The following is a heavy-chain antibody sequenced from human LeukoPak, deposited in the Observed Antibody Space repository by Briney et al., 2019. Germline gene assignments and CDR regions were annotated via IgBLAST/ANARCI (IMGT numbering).Heavy chain of an antibody. CDR3: ARDWMDSSSWFRWYFDL. D-gene: IGHD6-13*01. Sequence: PSETLSLTCTVSGSSFSSSYWSWIRQPAGKGLEWIGRIYASGSTNYNPSFKSRITMSVDTSKNLFSLNLSSVTAADTAVYYCARDWMDSSSWFRWYFDLWGRGTLVIVSS. CDR2: IYASGST. CDR1: GSSFSSSY. J-gene: IGHJ2*01. V-gene: IGHV4-4*07.